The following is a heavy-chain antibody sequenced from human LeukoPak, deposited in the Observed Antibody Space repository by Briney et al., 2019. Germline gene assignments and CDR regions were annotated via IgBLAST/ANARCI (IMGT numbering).Heavy chain of an antibody. V-gene: IGHV1-18*01. Sequence: GASVKVSCKASGYTFTSYGISWVRQAAGQGLEWMGWISAYNGNTNYAQKLQGRVTMTTDTSTSTAYMELRSLRSDDTAVYYCARDRPWSVVPAATDAFDIWGQGTMVTVSS. CDR1: GYTFTSYG. CDR3: ARDRPWSVVPAATDAFDI. D-gene: IGHD2-2*01. J-gene: IGHJ3*02. CDR2: ISAYNGNT.